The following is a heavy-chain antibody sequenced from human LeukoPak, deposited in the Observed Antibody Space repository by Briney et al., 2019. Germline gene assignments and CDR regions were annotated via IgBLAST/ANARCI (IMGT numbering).Heavy chain of an antibody. V-gene: IGHV3-53*01. CDR2: SYSGGST. CDR1: AFSDKSN. D-gene: IGHD2-8*02. Sequence: GGSLRLSCVASAFSDKSNMSWVRQAPGKGLEWVSVSYSGGSTYYEDSVKGRFTVSSDVSKNTLYLQMNNLRGEDTAVYYCASRHCSGENCYAGPLDFWGQGIQVTVSS. CDR3: ASRHCSGENCYAGPLDF. J-gene: IGHJ4*02.